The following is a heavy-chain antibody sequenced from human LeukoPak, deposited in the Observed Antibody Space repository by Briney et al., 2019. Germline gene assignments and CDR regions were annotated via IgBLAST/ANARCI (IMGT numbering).Heavy chain of an antibody. CDR1: GYTFSGHY. D-gene: IGHD3-16*01. CDR3: ARQWTLGWFDP. Sequence: GSSVKVSCKASGYTFSGHYMHWVRQAPAQGLGWMGWINPNSGGTNYAQRFQGRVTMTRDTSINKAYMDLKMLRSDDTAVYYCARQWTLGWFDPWGQGTLVTVSS. CDR2: INPNSGGT. J-gene: IGHJ5*02. V-gene: IGHV1-2*02.